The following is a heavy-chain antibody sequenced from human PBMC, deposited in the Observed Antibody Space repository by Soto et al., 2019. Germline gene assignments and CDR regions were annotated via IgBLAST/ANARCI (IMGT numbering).Heavy chain of an antibody. D-gene: IGHD1-26*01. CDR2: INCSGGST. J-gene: IGHJ3*01. V-gene: IGHV1-46*01. CDR1: GYTFTRYY. CDR3: ARDVSYSGSNAILDP. Sequence: QVQLVQSGAEVKKPGASVKVSCKASGYTFTRYYMHWVRQAPGQGLEWMGIINCSGGSTTYAQKFQGRVTXTXXXSXXTVYMELSSLRSEDTAVYYCARDVSYSGSNAILDPWGPGTVVSVSS.